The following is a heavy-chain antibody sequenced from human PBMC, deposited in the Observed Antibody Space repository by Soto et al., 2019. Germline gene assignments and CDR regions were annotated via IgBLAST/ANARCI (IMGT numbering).Heavy chain of an antibody. J-gene: IGHJ6*02. CDR1: GYTFTSYD. Sequence: ASVKVSCKASGYTFTSYDINWVRQATGQGLEWMGWMNPNSGNTGYAQKFQGRVTMTRNTSISTAYTELSSLRSEDTAVYYCAREGSYDFWSGYTALGRDYYYGMDVWGQGTTVTVSS. D-gene: IGHD3-3*01. CDR2: MNPNSGNT. V-gene: IGHV1-8*01. CDR3: AREGSYDFWSGYTALGRDYYYGMDV.